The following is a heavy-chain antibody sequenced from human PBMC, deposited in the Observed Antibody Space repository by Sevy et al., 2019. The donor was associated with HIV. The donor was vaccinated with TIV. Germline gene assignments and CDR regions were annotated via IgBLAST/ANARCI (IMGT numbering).Heavy chain of an antibody. V-gene: IGHV3-23*01. J-gene: IGHJ4*02. CDR3: GKDETPGPTFDY. Sequence: GGSLRLSCAASGFTFSSYAMSWVRQAPGKGLEWVSAISGGGGSTYYADSVKGRFTISRDNSKNTLYLQMNSLRAEDTAVYYGGKDETPGPTFDYWGQGTLVTVSS. CDR2: ISGGGGST. CDR1: GFTFSSYA.